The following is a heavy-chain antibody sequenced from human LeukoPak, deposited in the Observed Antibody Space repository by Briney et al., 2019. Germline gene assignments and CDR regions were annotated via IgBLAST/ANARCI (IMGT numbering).Heavy chain of an antibody. CDR2: VSYEGSNK. V-gene: IGHV3-30-3*01. CDR3: AREEGSSGYYNY. CDR1: GFTFSNYA. Sequence: GRSLRLSCAASGFTFSNYAMHWVRQAPGKGLEWVAVVSYEGSNKYYADSVKGRFTISRDNSKNTLDLQMNSLRDEDTAVYYCAREEGSSGYYNYWGQGILVTVSS. D-gene: IGHD3-22*01. J-gene: IGHJ4*02.